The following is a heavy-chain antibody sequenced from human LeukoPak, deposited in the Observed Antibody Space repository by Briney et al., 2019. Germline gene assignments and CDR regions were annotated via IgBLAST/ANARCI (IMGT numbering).Heavy chain of an antibody. CDR1: GGSIRSSSYY. J-gene: IGHJ4*02. D-gene: IGHD1-26*01. CDR2: LYYSGST. CDR3: ASLRERSYYARGFDY. Sequence: SETLSLTCTVSGGSIRSSSYYWGWIRQPPGKGLEWIGSLYYSGSTYYNPSLKSRVIISVDTSKNQFSLKLSSVTAADTAVYYCASLRERSYYARGFDYWGQGTLVTVSS. V-gene: IGHV4-39*01.